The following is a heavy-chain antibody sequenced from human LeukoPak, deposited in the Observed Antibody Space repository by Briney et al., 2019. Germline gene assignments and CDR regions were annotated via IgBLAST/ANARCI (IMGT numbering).Heavy chain of an antibody. Sequence: GGSLRLSCVASGFPFSSYWMTWVRQAPGKGLEWVANIKQDGSKKSYVDSVKGRFTISRDNAKNSLYLQMNSLRAEDTAVYYCARSRGSPNSGEDAFDIWGQGTVVTVSS. J-gene: IGHJ3*02. CDR1: GFPFSSYW. D-gene: IGHD2-15*01. CDR2: IKQDGSKK. CDR3: ARSRGSPNSGEDAFDI. V-gene: IGHV3-7*01.